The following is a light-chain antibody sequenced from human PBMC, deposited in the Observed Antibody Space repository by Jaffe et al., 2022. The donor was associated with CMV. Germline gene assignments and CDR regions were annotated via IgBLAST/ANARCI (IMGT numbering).Light chain of an antibody. Sequence: QSALTQPASVSGSPGQSITISCTGSSSDVGGYDYVSWYQQHPGKVPKLMIYDVSNRPSGVSPRFSGSKSGNTASLAISGLQADDEADYYCSSFTSRYTVLFGGGTKLTVL. V-gene: IGLV2-14*03. CDR1: SSDVGGYDY. CDR3: SSFTSRYTVL. CDR2: DVS. J-gene: IGLJ2*01.